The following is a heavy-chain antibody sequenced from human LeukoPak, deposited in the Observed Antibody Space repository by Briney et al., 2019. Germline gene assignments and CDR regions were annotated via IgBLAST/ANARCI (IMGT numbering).Heavy chain of an antibody. V-gene: IGHV1-18*01. CDR3: ARDQEMATTLGAFDI. CDR1: GYSFILYG. CDR2: ISTSTGDT. D-gene: IGHD5-24*01. Sequence: ASVKVSCKTSGYSFILYGISWVRQAPGQGPEWMGWISTSTGDTKYTQKFQGRVTLTTDTSTSTAYMELSSLRSDDTAVYYCARDQEMATTLGAFDIWGQGTMVTVSS. J-gene: IGHJ3*02.